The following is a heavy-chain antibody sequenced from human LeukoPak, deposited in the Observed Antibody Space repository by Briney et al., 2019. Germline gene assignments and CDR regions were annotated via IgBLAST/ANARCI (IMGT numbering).Heavy chain of an antibody. J-gene: IGHJ6*04. D-gene: IGHD3-10*02. CDR2: ISDTGGST. V-gene: IGHV3-23*01. CDR1: GFMFSSYA. CDR3: AELGITMIGGV. Sequence: GGSLRLSCAASGFMFSSYAMSWVRQAPGKGLEWVSVISDTGGSTYYADSVKGRFTISRDNAKNSLYLQMNSLRAEDTAVYYCAELGITMIGGVWGKGTTVTISS.